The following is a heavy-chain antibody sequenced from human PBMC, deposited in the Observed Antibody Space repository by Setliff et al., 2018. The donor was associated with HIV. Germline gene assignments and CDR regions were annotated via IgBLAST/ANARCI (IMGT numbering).Heavy chain of an antibody. CDR3: ARAVVPTYYDVLTGYVYYMDV. CDR1: GGRFSNYG. Sequence: SVKVSCKASGGRFSNYGISWVRQAPGQGLEWMGGIIPIFSTTNYAQMFQGRVTMTADESTSTAYMELSSLRSEDTAVYYCARAVVPTYYDVLTGYVYYMDVWGKGTTVTVSS. CDR2: IIPIFSTT. V-gene: IGHV1-69*13. J-gene: IGHJ6*03. D-gene: IGHD3-9*01.